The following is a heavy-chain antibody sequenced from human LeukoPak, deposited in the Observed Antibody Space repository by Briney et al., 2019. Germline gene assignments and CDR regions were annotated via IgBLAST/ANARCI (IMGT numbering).Heavy chain of an antibody. CDR1: GYTFTGYY. J-gene: IGHJ5*02. CDR3: AAVYCGGGSCYDSRGWFDP. D-gene: IGHD2-15*01. V-gene: IGHV1-2*02. Sequence: GASVKVSCKASGYTFTGYYMHWVRQAPGQGLEWMGWINPNSGGTNYAQKFQGRVTMTRDTSISTAYMELSRLRSDDTAVNYCAAVYCGGGSCYDSRGWFDPWGQGTLVTVSS. CDR2: INPNSGGT.